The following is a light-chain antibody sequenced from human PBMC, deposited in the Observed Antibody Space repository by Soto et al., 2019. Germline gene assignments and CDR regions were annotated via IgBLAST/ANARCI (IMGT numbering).Light chain of an antibody. CDR1: KREFGRYNF. J-gene: IGLJ1*01. CDR2: DVS. CDR3: NSYTSTSPPYV. V-gene: IGLV2-14*01. Sequence: SVLTQPASVSGFAWQSLSIFCPGTKREFGRYNFVSRYQQRPGQAPQLLIFDVSNRPSGISDRFSGSKSGTTASLTISGLQAEDEADYYCNSYTSTSPPYVFGTGTKVTVL.